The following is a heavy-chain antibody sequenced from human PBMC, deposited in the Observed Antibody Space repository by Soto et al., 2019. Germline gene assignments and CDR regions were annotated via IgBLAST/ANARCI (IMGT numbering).Heavy chain of an antibody. CDR1: GYTFTSHD. J-gene: IGHJ3*02. D-gene: IGHD3-22*01. V-gene: IGHV1-8*01. CDR2: MNPNSGNT. Sequence: ASVKVSCKASGYTFTSHDINWLRQATGQGLEWMGWMNPNSGNTGYAQKFQGRVTMTRDTSITTAYMELSSLRSEDTAVYYCAMYYYDRRGYPGASDIWGLGTMVTVSS. CDR3: AMYYYDRRGYPGASDI.